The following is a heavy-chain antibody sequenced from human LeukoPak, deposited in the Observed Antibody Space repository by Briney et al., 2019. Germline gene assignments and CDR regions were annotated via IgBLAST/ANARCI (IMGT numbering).Heavy chain of an antibody. CDR1: GFTFSSYE. D-gene: IGHD6-13*01. V-gene: IGHV3-48*03. CDR3: ARDYRGAAGGRFDF. CDR2: ISSSGSTI. J-gene: IGHJ4*02. Sequence: GGSLRLSCAASGFTFSSYEMNWVRQAPGKGLEWVSYISSSGSTIYYADSVKGRFTISRDNAKNSLYLQMNSLRAEDTAVYYCARDYRGAAGGRFDFWGQGTLVTVSS.